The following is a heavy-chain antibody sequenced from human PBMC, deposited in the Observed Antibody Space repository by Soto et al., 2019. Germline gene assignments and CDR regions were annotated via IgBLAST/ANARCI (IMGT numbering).Heavy chain of an antibody. CDR2: ISAYNGNT. J-gene: IGHJ4*02. CDR3: ARVHLDDILTGYPDY. Sequence: ASVKVSCKASGYTFTSYGISWVRQAPGQGLEWMGWISAYNGNTNYAQKLQGRVTMTTDTSTSTAYMELRSMRSDDTAVYYCARVHLDDILTGYPDYWGQGTLVTVSS. V-gene: IGHV1-18*01. CDR1: GYTFTSYG. D-gene: IGHD3-9*01.